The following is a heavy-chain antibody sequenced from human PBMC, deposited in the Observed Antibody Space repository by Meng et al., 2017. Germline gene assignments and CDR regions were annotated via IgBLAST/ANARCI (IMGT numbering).Heavy chain of an antibody. CDR3: ARRGIAARPFYY. CDR2: INHSGST. CDR1: GGSFSGYY. Sequence: VQLQQWGAGRLKTSETLSLTCAVYGGSFSGYYWSWIRQPPGKGLEWIGEINHSGSTNYNPSLKSRVTISVDTSKNQFSLKLSSVTAADTAVYYCARRGIAARPFYYWGQGTLVTVSS. V-gene: IGHV4-34*01. D-gene: IGHD6-6*01. J-gene: IGHJ4*02.